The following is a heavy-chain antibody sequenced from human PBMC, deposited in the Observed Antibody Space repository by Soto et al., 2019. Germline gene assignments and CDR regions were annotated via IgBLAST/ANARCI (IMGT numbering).Heavy chain of an antibody. CDR2: ISSAGAAT. Sequence: QVQLVESGGALVQPGGSLRLSCAASGFSFSDYFMSWIRQAPGKGLEWVSYISSAGAATFSADSVKGRFITSRDNAKDSLYLEMNNFRVEDSAVYYCARSRFHYASEWGRGTLVTVSS. CDR3: ARSRFHYASE. V-gene: IGHV3-11*01. CDR1: GFSFSDYF. J-gene: IGHJ4*02. D-gene: IGHD3-10*01.